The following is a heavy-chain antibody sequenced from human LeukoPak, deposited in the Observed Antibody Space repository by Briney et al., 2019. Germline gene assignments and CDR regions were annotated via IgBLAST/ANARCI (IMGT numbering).Heavy chain of an antibody. CDR2: ISGRGDRT. D-gene: IGHD2-2*01. V-gene: IGHV3-23*01. J-gene: IGHJ4*02. CDR3: ARGYCSSTTCYETLFDY. Sequence: GGSLRLSCAASGFTFSTYWMSWVRQAPGKGLEWVSGISGRGDRTYYTDSVKGRFTISRDNSKNTLYLQMDSLRAEDTAVYYCARGYCSSTTCYETLFDYWGQGTLVTVSS. CDR1: GFTFSTYW.